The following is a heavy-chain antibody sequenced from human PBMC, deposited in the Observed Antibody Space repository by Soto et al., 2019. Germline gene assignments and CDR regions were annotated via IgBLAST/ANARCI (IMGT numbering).Heavy chain of an antibody. J-gene: IGHJ4*02. CDR3: ARALEYSGYDYVDY. V-gene: IGHV4-31*03. CDR1: GGSISSGGYY. D-gene: IGHD5-12*01. CDR2: IYYSGST. Sequence: PSETLSLTCTVSGGSISSGGYYWSWIRQHPGKGLEWIGYIYYSGSTYYNPSLKSRVTISVDTSKNQFSLKLSSVTAADTAVYYCARALEYSGYDYVDYWGQGTLVTVSS.